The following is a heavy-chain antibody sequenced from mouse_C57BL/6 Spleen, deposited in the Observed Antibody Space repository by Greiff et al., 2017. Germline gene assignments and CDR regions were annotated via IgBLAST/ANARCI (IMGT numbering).Heavy chain of an antibody. J-gene: IGHJ1*03. CDR3: ARRDIYYGLWYFDV. V-gene: IGHV1-66*01. CDR1: GYSFTSYY. Sequence: LQESGPELVKPGASVKISCKASGYSFTSYYIHWVKQRPGQGLEWIGWIYPGSGNTKYNEKFKGKATLTADTSSSTAYMQLSSLTSEDAAVYFCARRDIYYGLWYFDVWGTGTTVTVSS. D-gene: IGHD2-1*01. CDR2: IYPGSGNT.